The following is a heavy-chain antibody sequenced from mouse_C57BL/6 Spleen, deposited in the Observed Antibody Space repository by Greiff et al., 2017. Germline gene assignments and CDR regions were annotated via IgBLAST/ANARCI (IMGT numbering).Heavy chain of an antibody. CDR3: ARVGYYGSSYRAMDY. D-gene: IGHD1-1*01. Sequence: EVKLEESEGGLVQPGSSMKLSCTASGFTFSDYYMAWVRQVPEKGLEWVANINYDGSSTYYLDSLKSRFIISRDNAKNILYLQMSSLKSEDTATYYCARVGYYGSSYRAMDYWGQGTSVTVSS. V-gene: IGHV5-16*01. J-gene: IGHJ4*01. CDR2: INYDGSST. CDR1: GFTFSDYY.